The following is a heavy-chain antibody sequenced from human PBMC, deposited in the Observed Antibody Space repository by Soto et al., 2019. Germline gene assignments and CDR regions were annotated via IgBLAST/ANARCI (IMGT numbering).Heavy chain of an antibody. CDR2: IIPIFGTA. V-gene: IGHV1-69*06. CDR1: GGTFSSNA. CDR3: AREKEGMVRGVIGNDAFDI. J-gene: IGHJ3*02. Sequence: GVSVKVSCKASGGTFSSNAISWVRQAPGQGLEWMGGIIPIFGTANYAQKFQGRVTITADKSTSTAYMELSSLRSEDTAVYYCAREKEGMVRGVIGNDAFDIWGQGTMVTVSS. D-gene: IGHD3-10*01.